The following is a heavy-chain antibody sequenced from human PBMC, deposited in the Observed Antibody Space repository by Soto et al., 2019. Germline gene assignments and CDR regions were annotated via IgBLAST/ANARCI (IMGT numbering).Heavy chain of an antibody. CDR1: GYTFTGYY. D-gene: IGHD3-3*01. CDR2: INPNSGGT. V-gene: IGHV1-2*04. CDR3: ARKAGVLRFLEWPRHDAFDI. Sequence: GASVKVSCKASGYTFTGYYMHWGRQAPGQGLEWKGWINPNSGGTNYAQKFQGWVTMTRDTSISTAYMELSRLRSDDTAVYYCARKAGVLRFLEWPRHDAFDIWGQGTMVTVSS. J-gene: IGHJ3*02.